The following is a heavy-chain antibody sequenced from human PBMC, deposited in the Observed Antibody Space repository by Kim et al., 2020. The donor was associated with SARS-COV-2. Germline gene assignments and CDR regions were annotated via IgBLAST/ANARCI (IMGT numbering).Heavy chain of an antibody. Sequence: KFQGRVTMTRNTSISTAYMELSNLRSEDTAVYYCARAVWFRELLPRYYFDYWGQGTLVTVSS. D-gene: IGHD3-10*01. J-gene: IGHJ4*02. V-gene: IGHV1-8*01. CDR3: ARAVWFRELLPRYYFDY.